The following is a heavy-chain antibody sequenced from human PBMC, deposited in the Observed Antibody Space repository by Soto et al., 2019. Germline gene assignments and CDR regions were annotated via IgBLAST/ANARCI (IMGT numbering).Heavy chain of an antibody. Sequence: ASVEVSCEASGGTFSSYAISWVRQAPGQGLEWMGGIIPIFGTANYAQKFQGRVTITADKSTSTAYMELSSLRSEDTAVYYCARGDWNYEFYYYYGMDVWGQGTTVTVSS. CDR2: IIPIFGTA. J-gene: IGHJ6*02. CDR3: ARGDWNYEFYYYYGMDV. D-gene: IGHD1-7*01. CDR1: GGTFSSYA. V-gene: IGHV1-69*06.